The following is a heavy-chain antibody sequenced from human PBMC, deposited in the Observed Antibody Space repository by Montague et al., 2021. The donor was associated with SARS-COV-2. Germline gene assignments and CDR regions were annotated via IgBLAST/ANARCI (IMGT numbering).Heavy chain of an antibody. CDR2: VDQGGKT. D-gene: IGHD1-26*01. CDR1: GGSISSGGYY. Sequence: SETLSLTCTVSGGSISSGGYYWSWIRQHPGKGLEWIGEVDQGGKTNYNPSLKSRVTISVDTSKNQFSLNLTSVTAADAAMYYCARGTRVVGVTPGFRWWGQGTQVAVSS. J-gene: IGHJ4*02. CDR3: ARGTRVVGVTPGFRW. V-gene: IGHV4-61*08.